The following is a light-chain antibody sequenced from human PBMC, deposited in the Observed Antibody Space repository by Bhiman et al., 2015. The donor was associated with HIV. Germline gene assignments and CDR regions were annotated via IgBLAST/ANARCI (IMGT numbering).Light chain of an antibody. CDR3: QSYDSSNPWV. V-gene: IGLV6-57*01. Sequence: NFMLTQPHSVSASPGKTVTISCTRSSGSIASYYVQWYQQRPGSSPTTVIYEDNQRPSGVPDRFSGSIDSSSNSASLTISGLKTEDEADYYCQSYDSSNPWVFGGGTKLTVL. CDR2: EDN. J-gene: IGLJ3*02. CDR1: SGSIASYY.